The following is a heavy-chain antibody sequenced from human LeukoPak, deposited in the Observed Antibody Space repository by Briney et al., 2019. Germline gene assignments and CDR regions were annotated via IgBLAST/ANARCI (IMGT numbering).Heavy chain of an antibody. CDR2: IYHSGNT. Sequence: PSETLSLTCPVSGYSIRSGYYWGWIRQPPGKGLEWIGSIYHSGNTYYNASLKSRVTISLGTSKNHFSLKLDSMTAADTAVYYCARLDTYYYFDYWGQGTLVTVSS. CDR1: GYSIRSGYY. CDR3: ARLDTYYYFDY. J-gene: IGHJ4*02. V-gene: IGHV4-38-2*01. D-gene: IGHD2-2*02.